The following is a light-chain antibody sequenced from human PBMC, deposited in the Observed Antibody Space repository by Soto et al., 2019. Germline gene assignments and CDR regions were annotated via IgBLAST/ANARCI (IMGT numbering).Light chain of an antibody. V-gene: IGLV2-11*01. Sequence: QSALTQPSSVSGSHGQSVTISCTGSSSDVGGYKFVSWYQQHPGKAPKLIIYDVYKRPSGVPDRFSGSKSGITASLTISGLQAADEADYYCCAYAGGYTPIFGGGTKLTVL. J-gene: IGLJ2*01. CDR1: SSDVGGYKF. CDR3: CAYAGGYTPI. CDR2: DVY.